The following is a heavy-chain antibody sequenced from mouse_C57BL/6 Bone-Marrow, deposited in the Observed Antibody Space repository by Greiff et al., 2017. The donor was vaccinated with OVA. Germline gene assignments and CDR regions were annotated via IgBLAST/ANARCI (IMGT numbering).Heavy chain of an antibody. CDR1: GYAFTSYT. V-gene: IGHV1-4*01. CDR3: ANSNRYYVDY. CDR2: INPSSGYT. Sequence: QVQLQQSGAELARPGASVKMSCKASGYAFTSYTLHWVKQRPGQGLEWIGYINPSSGYTKYNQKFKDKATLTADKSSSTAYMQLSSLTSEDSAVYYCANSNRYYVDYWGQGTTLTVSS. D-gene: IGHD2-5*01. J-gene: IGHJ2*01.